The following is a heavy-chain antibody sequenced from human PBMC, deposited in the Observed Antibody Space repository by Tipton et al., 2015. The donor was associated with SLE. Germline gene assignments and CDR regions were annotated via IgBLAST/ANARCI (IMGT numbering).Heavy chain of an antibody. CDR1: GGSISSSIYY. V-gene: IGHV4-39*07. J-gene: IGHJ5*02. Sequence: TLSLTCSVSGGSISSSIYYWGWIRQPPGKGLEWVGNIDYSGRTDYNPSLKSRVTISIDTSKNQFSLRLSSVTAADTAVYYCVRDQEGLAPWGQGTLVTVSS. CDR2: IDYSGRT. D-gene: IGHD6-6*01. CDR3: VRDQEGLAP.